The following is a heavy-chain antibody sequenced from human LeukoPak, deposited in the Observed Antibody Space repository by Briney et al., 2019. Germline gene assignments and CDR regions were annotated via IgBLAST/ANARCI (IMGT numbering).Heavy chain of an antibody. V-gene: IGHV1-8*01. CDR1: GYTFTSYD. CDR3: ARSHGREDYYGSGSYRSIPTGY. D-gene: IGHD3-10*01. CDR2: MNPNSGNT. J-gene: IGHJ4*02. Sequence: ASVKVSCKASGYTFTSYDINWVRPATGQGLEWMGWMNPNSGNTGYAQKFQGRVTMTRNTSISTAYMELSSLRSEDTAVYYCARSHGREDYYGSGSYRSIPTGYWGQGTLVTVSS.